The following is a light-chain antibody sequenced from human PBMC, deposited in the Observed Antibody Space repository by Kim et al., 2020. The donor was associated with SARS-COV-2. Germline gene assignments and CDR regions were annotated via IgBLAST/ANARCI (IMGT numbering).Light chain of an antibody. J-gene: IGLJ3*02. V-gene: IGLV1-51*01. Sequence: QSVLTQPPSVSAAPGHKVTISCSGSRSNIGNNPVSWYQQFPGTAPRLITYDNDKRPSGIPDRFSSSKSGTSATLGITGLRTGDEADYYCATWDSSLSVGVFGGGT. CDR1: RSNIGNNP. CDR2: DND. CDR3: ATWDSSLSVGV.